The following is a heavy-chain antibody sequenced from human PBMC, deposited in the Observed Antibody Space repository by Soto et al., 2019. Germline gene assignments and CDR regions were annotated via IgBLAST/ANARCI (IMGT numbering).Heavy chain of an antibody. D-gene: IGHD2-15*01. Sequence: ASVKVSCKASGYTFTSHGISWVRQAPGQGLEWMGWISAYNGNTSYAQKLQGRVTMTTDTSTSTAYMELRSLRSDDTAVYYCARAGPYCSGGSCQRISYYYYYMDVWGKGTTVTVSS. J-gene: IGHJ6*03. CDR2: ISAYNGNT. V-gene: IGHV1-18*01. CDR3: ARAGPYCSGGSCQRISYYYYYMDV. CDR1: GYTFTSHG.